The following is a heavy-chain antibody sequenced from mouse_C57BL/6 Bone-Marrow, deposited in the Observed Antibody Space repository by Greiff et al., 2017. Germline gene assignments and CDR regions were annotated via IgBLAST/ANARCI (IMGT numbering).Heavy chain of an antibody. CDR3: ARHSYDGYYEPFAY. CDR1: GFTFSSYG. D-gene: IGHD2-3*01. Sequence: EVQLVESGGDLVKPGGSLKLSCAASGFTFSSYGMSWVRQTPDKRLEWVATISSGGSYTYYPDSVKGRFTISRDNAKNTLYLQMSSLKSEDTAMYYCARHSYDGYYEPFAYWGQGTLVTVSA. CDR2: ISSGGSYT. V-gene: IGHV5-6*01. J-gene: IGHJ3*01.